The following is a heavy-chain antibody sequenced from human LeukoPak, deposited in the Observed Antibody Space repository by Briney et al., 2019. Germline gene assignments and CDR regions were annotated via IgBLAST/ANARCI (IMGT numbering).Heavy chain of an antibody. CDR2: ISADNGNT. J-gene: IGHJ4*02. Sequence: ASVKVSCKASGYTFTSYGINWVRQAPGEGLEWMGWISADNGNTNYAQKFQGRVTMTTDTSTSTAYMELRSLRSDDTAVYYCARLPEYSSSWYLLPTDCGAKGTLVTVSP. D-gene: IGHD6-13*01. CDR3: ARLPEYSSSWYLLPTDC. CDR1: GYTFTSYG. V-gene: IGHV1-18*01.